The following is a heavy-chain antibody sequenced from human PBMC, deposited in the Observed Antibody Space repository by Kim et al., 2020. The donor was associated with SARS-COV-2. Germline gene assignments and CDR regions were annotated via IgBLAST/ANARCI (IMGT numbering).Heavy chain of an antibody. CDR3: TTDPLSSFGYNQLFDY. CDR1: GFTFSNAW. D-gene: IGHD2-2*01. Sequence: GGSLRLSCAASGFTFSNAWMSWVRQAPGKGLEWVGRIKSKTDGGTTDYAAPVKGRFTISRDDSKNTLYLQMNSLKTEDTAVYYCTTDPLSSFGYNQLFDYWGQGTLVTVSS. J-gene: IGHJ4*02. CDR2: IKSKTDGGTT. V-gene: IGHV3-15*01.